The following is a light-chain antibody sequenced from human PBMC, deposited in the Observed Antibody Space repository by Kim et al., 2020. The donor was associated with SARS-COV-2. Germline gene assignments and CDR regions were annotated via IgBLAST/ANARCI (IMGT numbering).Light chain of an antibody. CDR2: DAS. V-gene: IGKV3-11*01. CDR3: QRSSWPIT. CDR1: QSVNVF. J-gene: IGKJ5*01. Sequence: SLSPGKAPKRSCSARQSVNVFLVWYQQRPGQAPSLLILDASKMTTGIPGRFGGSWSGTYFPLTISTLESEDFAIYYCQRSSWPITFGQGTRLEIK.